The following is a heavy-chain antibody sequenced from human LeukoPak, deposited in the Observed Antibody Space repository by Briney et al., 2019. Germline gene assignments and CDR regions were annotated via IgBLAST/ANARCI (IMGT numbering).Heavy chain of an antibody. D-gene: IGHD6-13*01. CDR1: GGSISSYY. V-gene: IGHV4-59*08. CDR3: AGIRSSSGDY. J-gene: IGHJ4*02. Sequence: PSETLSLTCTVSGGSISSYYWSWIRQPPGKGLEWIGYIYYSGSTNYNPSLKSRVTISVDTSKNQFSLKLSSVTAADTAVYYCAGIRSSSGDYWGQGTLVTVSS. CDR2: IYYSGST.